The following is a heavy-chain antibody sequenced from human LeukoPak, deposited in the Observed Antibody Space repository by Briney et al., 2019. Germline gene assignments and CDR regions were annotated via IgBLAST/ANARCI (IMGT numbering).Heavy chain of an antibody. J-gene: IGHJ3*02. Sequence: APVKASCKASGYSFTNYYMHWVRQAPGQGLEWMGWIDPNTGDTNYSQNIQGRATMTRDTSINTAYMEFTSLGSDDTAMYYCARGRTMDASTPPFEIWGEGTMVTVSS. CDR1: GYSFTNYY. D-gene: IGHD4/OR15-4a*01. CDR2: IDPNTGDT. CDR3: ARGRTMDASTPPFEI. V-gene: IGHV1-2*02.